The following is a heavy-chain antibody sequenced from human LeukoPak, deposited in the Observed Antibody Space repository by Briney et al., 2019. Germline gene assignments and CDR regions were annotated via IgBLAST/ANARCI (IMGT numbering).Heavy chain of an antibody. J-gene: IGHJ6*03. Sequence: RASVKVSCKASGYTFTGYYMHWVRQAPGQGLEWMGWINPNSGGTNYAQKFQGRVTMTRDTSISTAYMELSRLRSDDTAVYYCARGPWGGSVLLLRYYYYYMDVWGKGTTVTVSS. CDR3: ARGPWGGSVLLLRYYYYYMDV. V-gene: IGHV1-2*02. CDR2: INPNSGGT. D-gene: IGHD3-10*01. CDR1: GYTFTGYY.